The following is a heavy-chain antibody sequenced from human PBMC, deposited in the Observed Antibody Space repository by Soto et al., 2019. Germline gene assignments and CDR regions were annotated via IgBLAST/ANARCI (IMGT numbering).Heavy chain of an antibody. CDR2: IYSGGST. CDR1: GFTVSSNY. Sequence: EVQLVESGGGLVQPGGSLTLSCAASGFTVSSNYMTWVRQAPGKGLEWVSLIYSGGSTYYADSVKGRFTISRDNSKNTLYLQMNRLRAEDTAVYYCAGTSSLDYCGQGPLVTVSS. V-gene: IGHV3-66*01. J-gene: IGHJ4*02. D-gene: IGHD3-10*01. CDR3: AGTSSLDY.